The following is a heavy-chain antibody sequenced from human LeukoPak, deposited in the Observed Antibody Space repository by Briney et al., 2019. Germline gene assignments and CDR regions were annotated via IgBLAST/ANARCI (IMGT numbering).Heavy chain of an antibody. CDR3: AKGSSGYFADL. D-gene: IGHD3-22*01. V-gene: IGHV3-23*01. J-gene: IGHJ5*02. Sequence: GGSLRLSCAASGFTFNNYGLIWVRQAPGKGLEWVAAISNDGGGPMYAAFVEGRFTISRDNSKNTLFLQMNSLRAEDTALYYCAKGSSGYFADLWGQGTLVTVSS. CDR2: ISNDGGGP. CDR1: GFTFNNYG.